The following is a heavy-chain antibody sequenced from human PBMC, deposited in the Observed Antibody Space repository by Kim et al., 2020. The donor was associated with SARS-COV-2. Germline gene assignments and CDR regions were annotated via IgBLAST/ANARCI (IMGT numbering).Heavy chain of an antibody. V-gene: IGHV4-34*01. CDR2: INHSGST. Sequence: SETLSLTCAVYGGSFSGYYWSWIRQPPGKGLEWIGEINHSGSTNYNPSLKSRVTISVDTSKNQFSLKLSSVTAADTAVYYCARGPYTRLQTVTTRSPSYYYYGMDVWGQGTTVTVSS. CDR1: GGSFSGYY. CDR3: ARGPYTRLQTVTTRSPSYYYYGMDV. J-gene: IGHJ6*02. D-gene: IGHD4-17*01.